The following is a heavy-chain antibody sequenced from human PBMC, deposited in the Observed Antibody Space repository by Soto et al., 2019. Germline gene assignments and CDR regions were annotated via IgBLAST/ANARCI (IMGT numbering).Heavy chain of an antibody. CDR2: IYWDDDK. J-gene: IGHJ5*02. CDR1: GLSLSSSGEA. D-gene: IGHD3-10*02. V-gene: IGHV2-5*02. Sequence: QITLKESGPTLVKPTQTLTLTCTFSGLSLSSSGEAVGWIRQPPGKALEWLALIYWDDDKRYNPTLKTRLTITKDTPTNQVVLTLTIMDPVDTATYYCAHYVSTTPAGWFDPWGQGILVTVSS. CDR3: AHYVSTTPAGWFDP.